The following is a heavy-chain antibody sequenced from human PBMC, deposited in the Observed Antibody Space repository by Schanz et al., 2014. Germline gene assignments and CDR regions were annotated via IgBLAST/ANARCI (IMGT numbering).Heavy chain of an antibody. CDR3: ARLSTLTTPLDF. CDR1: RYTFNTYG. J-gene: IGHJ4*02. D-gene: IGHD4-17*01. CDR2: INPYSGDT. Sequence: VQLVQSGPEVKEPGASVKVSCEASRYTFNTYGLNWVRQAPGQGLEWMGRINPYSGDTKYAQKFQGRVTMTRDTSIITAYMELSSLRSDDTAVYYCARLSTLTTPLDFWGQGSLVTVSS. V-gene: IGHV1-2*06.